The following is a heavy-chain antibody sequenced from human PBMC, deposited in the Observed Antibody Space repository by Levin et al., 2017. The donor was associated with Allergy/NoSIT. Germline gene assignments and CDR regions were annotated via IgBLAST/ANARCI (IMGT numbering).Heavy chain of an antibody. CDR1: GFTFSSYA. CDR3: ARENDGDYVGKLIGWYYYGMDV. Sequence: PGESLKISCAASGFTFSSYAMHWVRQAPGKGLEWVAVISYDGSNKYYADSVKGRFTISRDNSKNTLYLQMNSLRAEDTAVYYCARENDGDYVGKLIGWYYYGMDVWGQGTTVTVSS. D-gene: IGHD4-17*01. J-gene: IGHJ6*02. CDR2: ISYDGSNK. V-gene: IGHV3-30*04.